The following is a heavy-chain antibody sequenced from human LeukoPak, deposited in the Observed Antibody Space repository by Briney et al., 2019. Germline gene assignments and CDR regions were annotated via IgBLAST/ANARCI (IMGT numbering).Heavy chain of an antibody. D-gene: IGHD1-26*01. CDR2: IYTSGST. CDR1: GGSISSYY. V-gene: IGHV4-4*07. CDR3: ARHVLGGSYRYWYFDL. J-gene: IGHJ2*01. Sequence: SETLSLTCTVSGGSISSYYWSWIRQPAGKGLEWIGRIYTSGSTNYNPSLKSRVTMSVDTSKNQFSLKLSSVTAADTAVYYCARHVLGGSYRYWYFDLWGRGTLVTVSS.